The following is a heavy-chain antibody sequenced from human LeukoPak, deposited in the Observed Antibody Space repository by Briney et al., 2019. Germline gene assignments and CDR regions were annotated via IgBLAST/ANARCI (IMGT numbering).Heavy chain of an antibody. Sequence: GESLKIFCKGSGYSFTSYWNGWVRQMPGKGPEGMGFIYPGDSDTRYSPSFQGQVTISADKSISTAYLQWSSLKASDTAMYYCARQPLVRGAYPYYFDYWGQGTLVTVSS. D-gene: IGHD3-10*01. CDR1: GYSFTSYW. CDR2: IYPGDSDT. J-gene: IGHJ4*02. V-gene: IGHV5-51*01. CDR3: ARQPLVRGAYPYYFDY.